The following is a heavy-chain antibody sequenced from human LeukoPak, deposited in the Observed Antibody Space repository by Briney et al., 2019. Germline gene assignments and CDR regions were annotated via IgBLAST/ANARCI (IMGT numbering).Heavy chain of an antibody. Sequence: GGSLRLSCTASGFTFGDYAMSWFRQAPGKGLEWVGFIRSKAYGGTTEYAASVKGRFTISRDDSKSIAYLQMNSLKTEDTAVYCCTRFPGYCSGGSCFKFDYWGQGTLVTVSS. CDR1: GFTFGDYA. V-gene: IGHV3-49*03. CDR2: IRSKAYGGTT. J-gene: IGHJ4*02. D-gene: IGHD2-15*01. CDR3: TRFPGYCSGGSCFKFDY.